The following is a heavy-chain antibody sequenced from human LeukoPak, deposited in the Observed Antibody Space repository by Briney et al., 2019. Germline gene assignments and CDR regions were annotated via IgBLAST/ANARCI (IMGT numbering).Heavy chain of an antibody. CDR1: GFTISSYA. V-gene: IGHV3-23*01. Sequence: GGSLRLSCAASGFTISSYAMSWVRQAPGKGLEWVSGLRGIGGTTNYADTVKGRFSLSRDNSKHTLYLHMNRLRAEDTAIYYCAKLPDIVVTGGFDYWGQAAMVTV. J-gene: IGHJ4*02. CDR2: LRGIGGTT. D-gene: IGHD6-19*01. CDR3: AKLPDIVVTGGFDY.